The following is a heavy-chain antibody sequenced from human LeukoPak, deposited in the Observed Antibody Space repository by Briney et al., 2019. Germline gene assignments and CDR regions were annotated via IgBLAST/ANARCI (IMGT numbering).Heavy chain of an antibody. V-gene: IGHV3-23*01. CDR1: GFTFRSYA. Sequence: PGGSLRLFCAASGFTFRSYAMSWVRQAPGKGLEWVSVISGSGDSTDYADSVKGRFSISRDNSKNTLYLQMNSLRAEDTAVYYCTKSVRSIWWGGACYFDYWGQGALVTVSS. CDR3: TKSVRSIWWGGACYFDY. J-gene: IGHJ4*02. CDR2: ISGSGDST. D-gene: IGHD6-13*01.